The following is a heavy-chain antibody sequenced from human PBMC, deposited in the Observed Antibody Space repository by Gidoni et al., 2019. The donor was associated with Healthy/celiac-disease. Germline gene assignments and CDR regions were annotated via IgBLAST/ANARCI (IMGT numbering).Heavy chain of an antibody. CDR1: GFTFSSYG. V-gene: IGHV3-33*08. J-gene: IGHJ6*02. CDR2: IWYDGSNK. D-gene: IGHD5-18*01. Sequence: QVQLVESGGGVVQPGRSLRLSCAASGFTFSSYGMHWVRQAPGKGLEWLAVIWYDGSNKYYADSVKGRFTISRDNSKNTLYLQMNSLRAEDTAVYYCARDDTETPTPGHYYYYGMDVWGQGTTVTVSS. CDR3: ARDDTETPTPGHYYYYGMDV.